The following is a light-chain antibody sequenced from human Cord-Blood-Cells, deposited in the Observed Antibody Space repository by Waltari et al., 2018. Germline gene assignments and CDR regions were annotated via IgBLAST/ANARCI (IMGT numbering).Light chain of an antibody. CDR1: KVGGDH. CDR2: QDS. J-gene: IGLJ1*01. CDR3: QAWDSSTYV. Sequence: SSELTHPPSVSVPHGHTASITPSGHKVGGDHSCWYQQNPGQPPVLVIYQDSKRPSGIPERFSGSNSGNTATLTISGTQAMDEADYYCQAWDSSTYVFGTGTKVTVL. V-gene: IGLV3-1*01.